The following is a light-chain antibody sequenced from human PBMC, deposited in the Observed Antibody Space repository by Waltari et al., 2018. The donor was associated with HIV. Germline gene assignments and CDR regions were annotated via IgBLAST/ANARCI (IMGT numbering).Light chain of an antibody. Sequence: QSGLTQPASVSGSPGQPLTISCTGTTSDVGGYNYVSWYQQHPGTAPKLIIYEVSNRPLGFSKRFSGSKSGNTASLTISGLQPEDETDYYCSSFSSSSTPYVFGTGTKVTVL. CDR1: TSDVGGYNY. J-gene: IGLJ1*01. CDR3: SSFSSSSTPYV. CDR2: EVS. V-gene: IGLV2-14*01.